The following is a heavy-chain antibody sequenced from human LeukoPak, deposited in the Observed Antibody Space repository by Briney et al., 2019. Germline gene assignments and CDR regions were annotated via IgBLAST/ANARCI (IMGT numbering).Heavy chain of an antibody. CDR2: ISSSSSYI. CDR1: GSTFSSYS. J-gene: IGHJ6*02. Sequence: PGGSLRLSCAASGSTFSSYSMNWVRQAPGKGLEWVSSISSSSSYIYYADSVKGRFTISRDNAKNSLYLQMNSLRAEDTAVYYCARDLVVPAAISVGMDVWGQGTTVTVSS. D-gene: IGHD2-2*01. CDR3: ARDLVVPAAISVGMDV. V-gene: IGHV3-21*01.